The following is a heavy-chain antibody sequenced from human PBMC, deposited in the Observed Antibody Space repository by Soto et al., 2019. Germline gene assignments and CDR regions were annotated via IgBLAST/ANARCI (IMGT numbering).Heavy chain of an antibody. D-gene: IGHD2-2*01. CDR3: ARSPGYCSGTTCYHKPYYYYYYMDV. CDR1: GGSISISSFY. J-gene: IGHJ6*03. V-gene: IGHV4-39*01. Sequence: KASETLSLTCTVSGGSISISSFYWGGILHPPGKGLEWIAAIYYNGSPYYNPSLKSRVTVSVDTSTNQFSVRLTSVTAADTAMYYCARSPGYCSGTTCYHKPYYYYYYMDVWGKGTPVTVSS. CDR2: IYYNGSP.